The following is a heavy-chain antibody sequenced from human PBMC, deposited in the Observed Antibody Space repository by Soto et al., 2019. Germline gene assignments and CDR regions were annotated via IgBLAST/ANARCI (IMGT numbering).Heavy chain of an antibody. CDR1: GFTFSSYA. J-gene: IGHJ4*02. V-gene: IGHV3-23*01. D-gene: IGHD3-3*01. CDR3: AKVIVYLDFWSGFDY. CDR2: ISGSGGST. Sequence: EVQLLESGGGLVQPGVSLRLSCAASGFTFSSYAMRWFRQAPGKGLEWVSAISGSGGSTYYADSVKGRFTISRDNSKNTLYLQMNSLRAEDTAVYYCAKVIVYLDFWSGFDYWGQGTLVTVSS.